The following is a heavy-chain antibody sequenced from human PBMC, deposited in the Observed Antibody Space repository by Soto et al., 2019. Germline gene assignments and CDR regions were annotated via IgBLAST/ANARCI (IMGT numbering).Heavy chain of an antibody. CDR3: AAIHSSGYYGMDV. CDR2: ISSSGSTI. CDR1: GFTFSSYE. Sequence: PGGSLRLSCAASGFTFSSYEMNWVRQAPGKGLEWVSYISSSGSTIYYADSVKGRFTISRDNAKNSLYLQMNSLRAEDTAVYYCAAIHSSGYYGMDVWGPGTTVTVSS. V-gene: IGHV3-48*03. J-gene: IGHJ6*02. D-gene: IGHD3-22*01.